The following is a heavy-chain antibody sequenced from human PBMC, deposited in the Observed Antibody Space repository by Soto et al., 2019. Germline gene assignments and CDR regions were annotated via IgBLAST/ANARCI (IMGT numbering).Heavy chain of an antibody. CDR3: ARVAKSMYARSLLSRRSSNWFAS. D-gene: IGHD2-8*01. V-gene: IGHV4-34*01. CDR1: GGSFSGYY. Sequence: SETLSLTCAVYGGSFSGYYWTWVRQSPGKGLECIGEISHSGSANYNPSLKTRVTISVDTSKNQFSLKLTSVTAADTAVYYCARVAKSMYARSLLSRRSSNWFASWGQGTLVTVS. J-gene: IGHJ5*01. CDR2: ISHSGSA.